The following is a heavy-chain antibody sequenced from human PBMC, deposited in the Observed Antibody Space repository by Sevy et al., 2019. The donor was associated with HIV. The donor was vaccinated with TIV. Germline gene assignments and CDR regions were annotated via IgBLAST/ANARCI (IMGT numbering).Heavy chain of an antibody. CDR1: GFTFSSYA. D-gene: IGHD3-22*01. CDR2: ISSSGGST. V-gene: IGHV3-23*01. J-gene: IGHJ4*02. CDR3: ASSYYYDSSGYLRVRVLDY. Sequence: QLGGSLRLSCAASGFTFSSYAMSWVRQAPGKGLEWVSAISSSGGSTFYADSVKGRFTISRDNSKNTLYLQMNSLRAEDTAVYYRASSYYYDSSGYLRVRVLDYWGQGTLVTVSS.